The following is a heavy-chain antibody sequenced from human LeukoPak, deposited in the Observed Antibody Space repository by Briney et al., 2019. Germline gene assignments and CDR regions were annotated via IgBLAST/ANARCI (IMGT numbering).Heavy chain of an antibody. CDR3: TTGGDIVVVPAAMGPYGYYYYGMDV. Sequence: PGGSLRLSCAASGFTFSSHYMNWVRQAPGKGLEWVGRIKSKTDGGTTDYAAPVKGRFTISRDDSKNTLYLQMNSLKTEDTAVYYCTTGGDIVVVPAAMGPYGYYYYGMDVWGQGTTVTVSS. D-gene: IGHD2-2*01. J-gene: IGHJ6*02. CDR2: IKSKTDGGTT. V-gene: IGHV3-15*01. CDR1: GFTFSSHY.